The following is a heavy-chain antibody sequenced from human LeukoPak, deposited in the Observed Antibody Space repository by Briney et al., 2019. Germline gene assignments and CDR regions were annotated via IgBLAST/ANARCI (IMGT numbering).Heavy chain of an antibody. CDR2: ISGSSNYM. Sequence: GGSLRLSCAASGFTFSSYSMNWVRQAPGKGLEWVSSISGSSNYMYYADSVKGRFTISRDNAKNSVYLQMNSLRAEDTALYYCAASHSGYDYWGQGTLVTVSP. D-gene: IGHD5-12*01. CDR3: AASHSGYDY. J-gene: IGHJ4*02. CDR1: GFTFSSYS. V-gene: IGHV3-21*04.